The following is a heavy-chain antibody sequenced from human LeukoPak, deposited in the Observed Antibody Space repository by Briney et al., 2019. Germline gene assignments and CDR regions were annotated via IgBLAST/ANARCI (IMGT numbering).Heavy chain of an antibody. Sequence: GGSLRLSCAASGFTFINYWMSWVRQAPGKGLEWVANIKQYGSDKDYVDSVKGRFTISRDNAKNSVYLQMNSLRAEDTAVYYCARGSSSGWYYFDYWGQGTLVTVSS. CDR3: ARGSSSGWYYFDY. D-gene: IGHD6-19*01. CDR1: GFTFINYW. CDR2: IKQYGSDK. V-gene: IGHV3-7*01. J-gene: IGHJ4*02.